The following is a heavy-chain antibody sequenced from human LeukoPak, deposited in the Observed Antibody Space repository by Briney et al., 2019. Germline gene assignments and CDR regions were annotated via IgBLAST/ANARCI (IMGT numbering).Heavy chain of an antibody. Sequence: PSETLSLTCTVSGGSISSSSYYWGWIRQPPGKGLEWIGSIFYSGNTYYNASLKSRVTISVDTSKNHFSLKLSSVPSADTAVYYCARRSSGGGLFDYWGQGTLVAVSS. J-gene: IGHJ4*02. CDR2: IFYSGNT. V-gene: IGHV4-39*02. CDR3: ARRSSGGGLFDY. D-gene: IGHD6-19*01. CDR1: GGSISSSSYY.